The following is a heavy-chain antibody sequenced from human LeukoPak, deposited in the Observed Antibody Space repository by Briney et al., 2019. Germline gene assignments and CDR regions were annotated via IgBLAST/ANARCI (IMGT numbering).Heavy chain of an antibody. J-gene: IGHJ6*03. D-gene: IGHD6-6*01. Sequence: ASVKVFCKASGYTFTSYYMHWVRQAPGQGLEWMGIINPSGGSTSYAQKFRRRVTMPRDISTSTVYVELSSLRSEDPAVYYCARAPSLAAQRAYHYLDGWGKGTTVTVSS. CDR2: INPSGGST. CDR1: GYTFTSYY. CDR3: ARAPSLAAQRAYHYLDG. V-gene: IGHV1-46*01.